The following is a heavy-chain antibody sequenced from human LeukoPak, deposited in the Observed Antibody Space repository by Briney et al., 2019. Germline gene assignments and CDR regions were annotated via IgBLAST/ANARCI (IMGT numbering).Heavy chain of an antibody. CDR2: ICYSGEA. CDR3: ARDRAANQDWVEFDP. J-gene: IGHJ5*02. D-gene: IGHD3/OR15-3a*01. CDR1: GVRVSDYY. V-gene: IGHV3-66*03. Sequence: GGSLRLSCAVSGVRVSDYYMSWVRQAPGKGLEWVGLICYSGEAFYADFARGRFAISRDESENTLYLQMNSLRVEDTAVYFCARDRAANQDWVEFDPWGQGTPVIVSS.